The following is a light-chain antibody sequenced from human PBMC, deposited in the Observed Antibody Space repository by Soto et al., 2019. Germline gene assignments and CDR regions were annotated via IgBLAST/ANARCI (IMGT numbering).Light chain of an antibody. V-gene: IGKV1-39*01. J-gene: IGKJ2*01. CDR1: QSISSY. CDR3: QQSYTNPYT. Sequence: DIQMTQSPSSLSASVGDRVTITCRASQSISSYLNWYQRKPDKAPKLLIYAASSLQSGVPSRFSGSGSGTDFTLTISSLQPEDFATYYCQQSYTNPYTFGQGTKVDIK. CDR2: AAS.